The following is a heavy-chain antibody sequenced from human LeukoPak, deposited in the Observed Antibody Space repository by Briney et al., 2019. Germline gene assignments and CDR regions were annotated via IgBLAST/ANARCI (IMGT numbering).Heavy chain of an antibody. CDR3: TRDLGYYDYVWGSYRYTANFDY. D-gene: IGHD3-16*02. CDR2: IRTKAYGGTT. V-gene: IGHV3-49*04. Sequence: GGSLRLSCAASGFTFSDYWMSWVRQAPGKGLESVGFIRTKAYGGTTDYATSVKGRFTISRDDSKTIAYLQMNSLKTEDTAVYYCTRDLGYYDYVWGSYRYTANFDYWGQGTLVTVSS. CDR1: GFTFSDYW. J-gene: IGHJ4*02.